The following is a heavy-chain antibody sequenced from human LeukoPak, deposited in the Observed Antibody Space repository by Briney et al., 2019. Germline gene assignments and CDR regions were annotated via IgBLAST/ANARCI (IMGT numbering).Heavy chain of an antibody. J-gene: IGHJ5*02. CDR1: GFTFDDYA. Sequence: GGSLRLSCAASGFTFDDYAMHWVRQAPGKGLEWVSYISSSSSTIYYADSVKGRFTISRDNAKNSLYLQMNSLRAEDTAVYYCASRNRYYGGSSWGQGTLVTVSS. V-gene: IGHV3-48*04. D-gene: IGHD2-21*01. CDR3: ASRNRYYGGSS. CDR2: ISSSSSTI.